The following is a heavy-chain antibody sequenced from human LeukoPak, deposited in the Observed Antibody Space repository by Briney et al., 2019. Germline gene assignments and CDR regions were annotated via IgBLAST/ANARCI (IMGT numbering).Heavy chain of an antibody. CDR1: GFTFSSYA. CDR3: AKGPGDFWSGYYT. D-gene: IGHD3-3*01. CDR2: ISGSGGST. Sequence: PGGSLRLSCAASGFTFSSYAMSWVRQAPGKGLEWVSAISGSGGSTYYADSVKGRLTISRDNSKNTLYLQMNSLRAEDTAVYYCAKGPGDFWSGYYTWGQGTLVTVSS. J-gene: IGHJ5*02. V-gene: IGHV3-23*01.